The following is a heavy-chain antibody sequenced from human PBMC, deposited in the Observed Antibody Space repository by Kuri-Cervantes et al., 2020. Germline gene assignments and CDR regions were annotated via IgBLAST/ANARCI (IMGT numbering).Heavy chain of an antibody. CDR3: ARDLRDGYNL. CDR2: IIPIFGTA. V-gene: IGHV1-69*13. CDR1: VGTFSSYA. D-gene: IGHD5-24*01. J-gene: IGHJ4*01. Sequence: SVKVSCKASVGTFSSYAISWVRQAPGQGLEWMGGIIPIFGTANYAQKFQGRVTITEDEYTSTAYMELSSLRSEDTAVYYCARDLRDGYNLWGQGTLVTVSS.